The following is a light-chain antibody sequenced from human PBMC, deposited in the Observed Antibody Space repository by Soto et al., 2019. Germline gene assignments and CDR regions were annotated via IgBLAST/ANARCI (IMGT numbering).Light chain of an antibody. CDR3: QQCVSSPRT. J-gene: IGKJ1*01. V-gene: IGKV3-20*01. CDR2: GAS. Sequence: EIVLTQSPGSLSLSPGESATLSCRTSQNIINNDLAWYQQKPGQAPRLLIYGASSRPTGIPDRFTGSGSGTDFTLTINRLEPEDSAVYYCQQCVSSPRTFGQGTKVEIK. CDR1: QNIINND.